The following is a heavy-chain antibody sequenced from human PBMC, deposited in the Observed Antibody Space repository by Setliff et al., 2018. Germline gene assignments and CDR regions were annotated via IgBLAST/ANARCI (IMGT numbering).Heavy chain of an antibody. Sequence: ASVKVSCKTPGKTDDSYHIHWVRQAPGQGLEWMGWINNYNFNTQYAQKFQGRVTVTTDTSTTTAYMELRSLRADDTAVYYCARINFYVSSGYYYAPELWGQGTTVTV. V-gene: IGHV1-18*01. CDR2: INNYNFNT. D-gene: IGHD3-22*01. CDR3: ARINFYVSSGYYYAPEL. J-gene: IGHJ4*02. CDR1: GKTDDSYH.